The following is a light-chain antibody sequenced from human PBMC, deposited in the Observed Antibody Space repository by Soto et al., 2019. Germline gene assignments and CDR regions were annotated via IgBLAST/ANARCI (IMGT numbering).Light chain of an antibody. Sequence: QSALTQPASVSGSPGQSITISCTGTSSDVGDYDYVSWYQQHPGTAPKLMIYDVSNRPSGVSNRFSGSKSGNSASLTISGLQAEDEADYYCNSYTSSSTLVFGGGTKLTVL. CDR3: NSYTSSSTLV. J-gene: IGLJ2*01. CDR1: SSDVGDYDY. V-gene: IGLV2-14*01. CDR2: DVS.